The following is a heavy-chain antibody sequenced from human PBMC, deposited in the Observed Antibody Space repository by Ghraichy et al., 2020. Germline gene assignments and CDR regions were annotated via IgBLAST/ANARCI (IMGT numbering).Heavy chain of an antibody. D-gene: IGHD1-1*01. V-gene: IGHV4-34*01. J-gene: IGHJ6*02. CDR1: GGSFSGYY. CDR2: INHSGST. CDR3: ARVPTTGTTDEVTYYYYGMDV. Sequence: SETLSLTCAVYGGSFSGYYWSWIRQPPGKGLEWIGEINHSGSTNYNPSLKSRVTISVDTSKNQFSLKLSSVTAADTAVYYCARVPTTGTTDEVTYYYYGMDVWGQGTTVTVSS.